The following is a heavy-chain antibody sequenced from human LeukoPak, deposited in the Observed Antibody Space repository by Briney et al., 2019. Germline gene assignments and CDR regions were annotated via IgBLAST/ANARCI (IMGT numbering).Heavy chain of an antibody. CDR1: GGSISSGGYS. V-gene: IGHV4-30-2*01. CDR2: IYHSGST. Sequence: KPSETLSLTCAVSGGSISSGGYSWSWIRQPPGKGLEWLGYIYHSGSTYYNPSLKSRVTISVDRSKNQFSLKLSSVTAADTAVYYCARVAGDFWSGYHFDYWGQGTLVTVSS. D-gene: IGHD3-3*01. CDR3: ARVAGDFWSGYHFDY. J-gene: IGHJ4*02.